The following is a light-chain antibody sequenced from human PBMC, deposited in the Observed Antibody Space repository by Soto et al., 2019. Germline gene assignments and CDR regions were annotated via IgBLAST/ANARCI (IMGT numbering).Light chain of an antibody. CDR1: QSISRY. CDR3: QQRPYWLPIT. V-gene: IGKV3-11*01. J-gene: IGKJ5*01. Sequence: VLAHSRANLSLAPRDSATLSWTASQSISRYLAWYQQRPGQAPRLLIYDASDRATGIPARFSGSGSGTDFTLTISSLEPPDFAVYYCQQRPYWLPITFGQGTQLDIK. CDR2: DAS.